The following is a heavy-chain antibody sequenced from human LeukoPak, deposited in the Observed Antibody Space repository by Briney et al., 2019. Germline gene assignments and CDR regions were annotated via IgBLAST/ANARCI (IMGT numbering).Heavy chain of an antibody. D-gene: IGHD6-19*01. CDR3: AREYSSGWYLFGAFDI. V-gene: IGHV3-7*01. CDR1: GFTFSNSW. J-gene: IGHJ3*02. CDR2: IKEDGSDK. Sequence: GGSLRLSCLASGFTFSNSWMTWVRQAPGRGLEWVANIKEDGSDKQYVDSVRGRFTISRDNAKNSVSLQMDGLRAEDTAVYYCAREYSSGWYLFGAFDIWGQGTMVTVSS.